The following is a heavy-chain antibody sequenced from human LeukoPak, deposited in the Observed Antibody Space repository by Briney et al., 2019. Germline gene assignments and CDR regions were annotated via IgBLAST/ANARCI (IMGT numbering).Heavy chain of an antibody. CDR2: IYSGGTT. D-gene: IGHD6-13*01. CDR1: GFTVSSYY. J-gene: IGHJ4*02. V-gene: IGHV3-53*01. Sequence: GGSLRLSCAASGFTVSSYYMSWVRQAPGKGLEWVSVIYSGGTTYYADSVKGRFTISRDNSKNSLYLQMNGLSDEDTAIYFCARGTGGGSWLIGDWGQGTLVTVSS. CDR3: ARGTGGGSWLIGD.